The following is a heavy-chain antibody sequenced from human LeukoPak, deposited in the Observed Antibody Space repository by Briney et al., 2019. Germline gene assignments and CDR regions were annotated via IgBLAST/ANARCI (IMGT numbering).Heavy chain of an antibody. Sequence: SETLSLTCTVSDDSISSYYWGWIRQPPGKGLEWIGNIYYTGSATYNPSLKSRVTISVDTSKDQFSLKLSSVTAADTAVYYCARGTTVFDYWGQGTLVTVSS. CDR1: DDSISSYY. CDR2: IYYTGSA. D-gene: IGHD4-17*01. CDR3: ARGTTVFDY. V-gene: IGHV4-59*12. J-gene: IGHJ4*02.